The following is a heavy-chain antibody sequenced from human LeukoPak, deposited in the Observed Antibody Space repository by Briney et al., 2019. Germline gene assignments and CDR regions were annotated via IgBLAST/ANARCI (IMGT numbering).Heavy chain of an antibody. J-gene: IGHJ5*02. CDR3: VRSGYFSGSYFDP. CDR1: GGSISGYF. D-gene: IGHD3-22*01. CDR2: VYSSGDT. Sequence: SETLSLTCTVSGGSISGYFWGWIRQPAGSGLEWIGRVYSSGDTDYNPSLRSRVAMSLDTSKNQFSLRVNSVTAANTAVYYCVRSGYFSGSYFDPWSQGILVTVSS. V-gene: IGHV4-4*07.